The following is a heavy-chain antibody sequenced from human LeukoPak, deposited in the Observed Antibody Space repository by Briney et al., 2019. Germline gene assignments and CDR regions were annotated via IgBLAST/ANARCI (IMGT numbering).Heavy chain of an antibody. CDR1: SYSITSGYY. V-gene: IGHV4-38-2*02. D-gene: IGHD3-3*01. CDR2: IYHSGST. CDR3: ARGAIFGVVISTFDY. J-gene: IGHJ4*02. Sequence: SETLSLTCTVSSYSITSGYYWGWIRQPPGKGLEWIGSIYHSGSTYYNPSLKSRVTISVDTSNNQFSLGLSSVTAADTAVYYCARGAIFGVVISTFDYWGQGTLVTVSS.